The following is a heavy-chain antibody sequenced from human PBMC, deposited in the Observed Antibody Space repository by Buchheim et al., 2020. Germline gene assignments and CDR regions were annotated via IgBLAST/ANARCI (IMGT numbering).Heavy chain of an antibody. J-gene: IGHJ4*02. Sequence: QVQLVESGGGVVQPGRSLRLSCVASGFTFSSFGIHWVRQAPGKGLEWVAVIWYDGSKKYYADSVKGRFTISRDNSKNTVYLQMNSLRVEDTAVYYCASGSSGRDSLWGQGTL. V-gene: IGHV3-33*01. D-gene: IGHD6-25*01. CDR1: GFTFSSFG. CDR3: ASGSSGRDSL. CDR2: IWYDGSKK.